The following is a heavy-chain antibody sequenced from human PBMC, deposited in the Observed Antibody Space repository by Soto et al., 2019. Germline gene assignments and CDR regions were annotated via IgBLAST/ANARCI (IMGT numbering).Heavy chain of an antibody. Sequence: QVQLQESGPGLVKPSETLSVTCTVSGGSVSSESYYWIWIRQPPGKGLEWIGDIYYTGSTTYNPSLKSRVTISVDTSKNQFSLKLSSVTAADTAVYYCARGGGVLTPDAVGHWGQVTLVTVSS. J-gene: IGHJ4*02. CDR2: IYYTGST. D-gene: IGHD2-15*01. CDR3: ARGGGVLTPDAVGH. V-gene: IGHV4-61*01. CDR1: GGSVSSESYY.